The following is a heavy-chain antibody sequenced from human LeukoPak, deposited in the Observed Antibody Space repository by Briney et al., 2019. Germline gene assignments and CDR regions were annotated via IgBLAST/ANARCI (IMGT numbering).Heavy chain of an antibody. D-gene: IGHD3-10*01. CDR1: GFTFSSHG. V-gene: IGHV3-30*18. CDR2: ISYDGSNK. J-gene: IGHJ4*02. Sequence: PGGSLRLSCAASGFTFSSHGMHWVRQAPGKGLEWVAVISYDGSNKYYADSVKGRFTISRDNSKNTLYLQMNSLRAEDTAVYHCAKGRTEGSGSYYNPSFDYWGQGTLVTVSS. CDR3: AKGRTEGSGSYYNPSFDY.